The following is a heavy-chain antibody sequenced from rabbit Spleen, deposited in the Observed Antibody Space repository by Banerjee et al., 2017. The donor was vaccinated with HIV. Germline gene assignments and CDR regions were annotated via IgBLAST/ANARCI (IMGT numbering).Heavy chain of an antibody. CDR1: GFSFSSSAY. Sequence: QSLEESGGDLVKPGASLTLTCTASGFSFSSSAYMCWVRQAPGKGPEWIACIHAGSSGSTVYASWAKGRFIMSRISSTTVTLQMTSLTAADTATYFCARDLAGVIGWNFGWWGPGTLVTVS. CDR2: IHAGSSGST. V-gene: IGHV1S40*01. J-gene: IGHJ4*01. D-gene: IGHD4-1*01. CDR3: ARDLAGVIGWNFGW.